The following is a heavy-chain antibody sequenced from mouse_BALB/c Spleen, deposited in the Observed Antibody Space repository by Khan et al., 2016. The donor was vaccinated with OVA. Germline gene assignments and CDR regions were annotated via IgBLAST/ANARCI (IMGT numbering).Heavy chain of an antibody. Sequence: QVQLKQSGAELAKPGASVKMSCKASGYTFTSYWMHWVKQRPGQGLEWIGYINPTTDYTEYNQIFKDKSTLTADKSSSTAYMQLSSLTSEDSAVYYCVNHGSSTAWFTYWGKGTLVNVSA. V-gene: IGHV1-7*01. CDR1: GYTFTSYW. D-gene: IGHD1-1*01. J-gene: IGHJ3*01. CDR2: INPTTDYT. CDR3: VNHGSSTAWFTY.